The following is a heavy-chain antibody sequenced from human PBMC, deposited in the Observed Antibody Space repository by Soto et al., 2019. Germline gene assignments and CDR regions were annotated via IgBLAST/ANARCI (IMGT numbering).Heavy chain of an antibody. D-gene: IGHD3-22*01. CDR2: IIPIFGTA. Sequence: SVKVSCKASGGTFSSYAISWVRQAPGQGLEWMGGIIPIFGTANYAQKFQGRVTITADKSTSTAYMELSSLRSEDTAVYYCARVPDSSGFSRGGAFDIWGQGTMVTVSS. CDR1: GGTFSSYA. CDR3: ARVPDSSGFSRGGAFDI. V-gene: IGHV1-69*06. J-gene: IGHJ3*02.